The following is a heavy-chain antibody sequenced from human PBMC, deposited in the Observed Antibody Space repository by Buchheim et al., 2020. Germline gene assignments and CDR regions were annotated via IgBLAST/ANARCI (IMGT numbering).Heavy chain of an antibody. CDR3: ARLGGRYFDWTLGNYYFDY. J-gene: IGHJ4*02. CDR1: GYTFSSYW. CDR2: IYPGDSDT. V-gene: IGHV5-51*01. Sequence: EVQLVQSGAEVKKPGESLKISCKGSGYTFSSYWIGWVRQMPGKGLEWMGIIYPGDSDTRYSPSFQGHVTISTEKSTRTASPQWSSLKASDSAMYYCARLGGRYFDWTLGNYYFDYWGQRIL. D-gene: IGHD3-9*01.